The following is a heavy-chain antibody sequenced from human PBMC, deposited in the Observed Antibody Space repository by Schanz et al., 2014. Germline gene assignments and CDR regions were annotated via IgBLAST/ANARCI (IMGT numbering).Heavy chain of an antibody. V-gene: IGHV3-74*02. D-gene: IGHD4-17*01. J-gene: IGHJ4*02. Sequence: EVQLVESGGGLVQPGGSLRLSCAASGFTFSDHYMDWVRQAPGKGLVWVSHINSDGTTTTYADSVKGRFTISRDNAKKSLYLRMNSLRAEDTAVYYCARDAVTSVLTPGFYYWGQGTLVTVSS. CDR2: INSDGTTT. CDR1: GFTFSDHY. CDR3: ARDAVTSVLTPGFYY.